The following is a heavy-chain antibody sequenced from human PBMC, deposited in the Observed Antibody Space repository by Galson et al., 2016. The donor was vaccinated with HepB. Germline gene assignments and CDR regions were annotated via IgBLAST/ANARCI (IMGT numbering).Heavy chain of an antibody. D-gene: IGHD2-8*01. Sequence: ETLSLTCRVSGGSISDNSYSWGWIRQPPGKGLEWIGSVHYSGPTYYKSSPKSRVTISVDTSKNQSSLKLSSVTAADTAVYYCARHAPDCSTSACYRYWFDPWGQGTLVTVSS. CDR3: ARHAPDCSTSACYRYWFDP. V-gene: IGHV4-39*01. J-gene: IGHJ5*02. CDR1: GGSISDNSYS. CDR2: VHYSGPT.